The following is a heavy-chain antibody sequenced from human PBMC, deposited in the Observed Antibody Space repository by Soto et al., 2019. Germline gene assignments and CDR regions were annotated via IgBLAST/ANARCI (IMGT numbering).Heavy chain of an antibody. J-gene: IGHJ4*02. D-gene: IGHD2-15*01. CDR1: GGSISSSSYY. V-gene: IGHV4-39*01. Sequence: SETLSLTCTVSGGSISSSSYYWGWIRQPPGKGLEWIGSIYYSGSTYFNPSLKSRVTISVDTSKNQFSLKLTSVTAADTAVYYCARRVGCSGGSCSFDYWGQGTLVTVS. CDR3: ARRVGCSGGSCSFDY. CDR2: IYYSGST.